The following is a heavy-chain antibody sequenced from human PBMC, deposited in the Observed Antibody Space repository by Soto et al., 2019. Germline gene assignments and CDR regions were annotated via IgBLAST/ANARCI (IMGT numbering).Heavy chain of an antibody. CDR1: GFTFSSYG. Sequence: LSLSCAASGFTFSSYGMHWVRQAPGKGLEWVAVISYDGSNKYYEDSVKGRFTISRDNAKNSLYLQMNSLRDEDTAVYYCARDNGLAGSFDPWGQGNLVTVSS. CDR2: ISYDGSNK. J-gene: IGHJ5*02. CDR3: ARDNGLAGSFDP. D-gene: IGHD6-13*01. V-gene: IGHV3-30*03.